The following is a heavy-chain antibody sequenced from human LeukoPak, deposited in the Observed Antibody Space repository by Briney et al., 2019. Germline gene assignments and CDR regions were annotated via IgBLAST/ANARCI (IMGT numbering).Heavy chain of an antibody. Sequence: SETLSLTCAVYRGSFSGYYWSWIRQPPGKGLEWIGEIHHSGSTNYNPSLKSRVTISVDTSKNQFSLKVSSVTAADTAVYYCARVGGSSSFGYWGQGTLVTVSS. CDR1: RGSFSGYY. J-gene: IGHJ4*02. V-gene: IGHV4-34*01. D-gene: IGHD6-6*01. CDR3: ARVGGSSSFGY. CDR2: IHHSGST.